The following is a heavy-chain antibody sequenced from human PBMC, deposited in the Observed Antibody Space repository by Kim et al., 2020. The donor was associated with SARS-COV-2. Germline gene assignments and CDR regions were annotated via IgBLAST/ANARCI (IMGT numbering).Heavy chain of an antibody. D-gene: IGHD3-10*01. V-gene: IGHV3-23*01. CDR1: GFIFRTNA. CDR2: IGGDEST. Sequence: GGSLRLSCVGSGFIFRTNAMNWVRQTPGKGLEWVSGIGGDESTHYADSVKGRFTISRDNSRNTLHRQMSSLRVEDTAIYYCAKDLYDYSAMDVWGQGTTVTVSS. CDR3: AKDLYDYSAMDV. J-gene: IGHJ6*02.